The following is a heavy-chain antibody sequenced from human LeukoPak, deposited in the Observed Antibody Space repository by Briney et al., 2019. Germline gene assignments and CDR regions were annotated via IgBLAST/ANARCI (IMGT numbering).Heavy chain of an antibody. D-gene: IGHD3-22*01. V-gene: IGHV1-69*13. CDR2: IIPIFGTA. Sequence: ASVTVSCKASGGTFSSYAISWVRQAPGQGLEWMGGIIPIFGTANYAQKFQGRVAITADESTSTAYMELSSLRSEDTAVYYCASPDREVITTWPYFDYWGQGTLVTVSS. CDR1: GGTFSSYA. J-gene: IGHJ4*02. CDR3: ASPDREVITTWPYFDY.